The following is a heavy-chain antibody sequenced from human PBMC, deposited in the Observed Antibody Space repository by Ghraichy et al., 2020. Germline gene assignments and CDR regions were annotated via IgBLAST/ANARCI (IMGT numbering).Heavy chain of an antibody. D-gene: IGHD6-13*01. J-gene: IGHJ4*02. CDR3: TKDTEAGIGARGLDY. V-gene: IGHV3-9*01. Sequence: GGSLRLSCAASGLTFDDYAMHWVRQTPGKGLEWVSHVSWNSGIIGYADSVRGRFTISRDNAKDSLYLQMNSLRPEDTALYYCTKDTEAGIGARGLDYWGQGTLVTVSS. CDR2: VSWNSGII. CDR1: GLTFDDYA.